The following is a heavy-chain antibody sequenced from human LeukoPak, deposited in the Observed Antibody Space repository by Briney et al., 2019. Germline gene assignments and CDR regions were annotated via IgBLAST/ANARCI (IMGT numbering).Heavy chain of an antibody. CDR3: ARVGCSGGSCYLDY. Sequence: PGGSLRLSCAASGFTFSSYSMNWVRQAPGKGLEWVSYISSSSSTIYYADSVKGRFTTSRDNAKNSLYLQMNSLRAEDTAVYYCARVGCSGGSCYLDYWGQGTLVTVSS. V-gene: IGHV3-48*04. CDR1: GFTFSSYS. CDR2: ISSSSSTI. J-gene: IGHJ4*02. D-gene: IGHD2-15*01.